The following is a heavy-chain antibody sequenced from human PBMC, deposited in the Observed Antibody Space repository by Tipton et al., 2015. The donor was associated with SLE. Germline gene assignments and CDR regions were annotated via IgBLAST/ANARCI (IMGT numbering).Heavy chain of an antibody. D-gene: IGHD4-17*01. CDR1: GFTFSSYG. Sequence: SLRLSCAASGFTFSSYGMHWVRQAPGKGLEWVAIIWYDGSNKYYADSVKGRFTISRDNSQNTLYLQMNSLRAEDTAVYYCARENADYVFDYWGQGTLVTVSS. CDR3: ARENADYVFDY. J-gene: IGHJ4*02. V-gene: IGHV3-33*01. CDR2: IWYDGSNK.